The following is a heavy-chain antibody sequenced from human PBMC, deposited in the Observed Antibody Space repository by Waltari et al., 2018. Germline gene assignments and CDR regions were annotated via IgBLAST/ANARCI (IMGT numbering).Heavy chain of an antibody. CDR3: ARGTS. J-gene: IGHJ5*02. Sequence: EVQLVESGGGLVQPGGSLRLSCAASGFTFSSYSMHWVLQAPGKGLEYVSAISTNGGSTYYANSVKGRFTISRDNSKNTLYLQMGSLRTEDMAVYYCARGTSWGQGTLVTVSS. CDR1: GFTFSSYS. CDR2: ISTNGGST. D-gene: IGHD3-10*01. V-gene: IGHV3-64*01.